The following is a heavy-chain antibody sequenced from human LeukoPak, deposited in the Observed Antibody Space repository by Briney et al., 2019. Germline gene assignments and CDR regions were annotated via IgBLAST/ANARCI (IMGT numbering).Heavy chain of an antibody. D-gene: IGHD3-10*01. V-gene: IGHV1-2*02. CDR1: GYTFTDYY. CDR3: ARPLVRGVIFDGMDV. J-gene: IGHJ6*02. CDR2: FNPNNGGT. Sequence: GASVKVSCKASGYTFTDYYIHWVRQAPGQGLEWMGWFNPNNGGTDYTQRFQGRVTMTRDTFIRTAYMELSRLRSDDTAVYYCARPLVRGVIFDGMDVWGQGTTVTVSS.